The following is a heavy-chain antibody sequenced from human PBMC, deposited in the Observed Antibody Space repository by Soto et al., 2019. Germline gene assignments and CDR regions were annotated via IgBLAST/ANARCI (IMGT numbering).Heavy chain of an antibody. D-gene: IGHD3-22*01. CDR3: ARRDSSGYYADWYFDL. CDR1: GGSISSSSYY. Sequence: ETLSLTCTVSGGSISSSSYYWGWNRQPPGKGLEWIGSIDYSGSTYYDPSLKSRVTISVDTSKNQFSLKLSSVTAADTAVYYWARRDSSGYYADWYFDLWGRGTLVTVSS. J-gene: IGHJ2*01. V-gene: IGHV4-39*01. CDR2: IDYSGST.